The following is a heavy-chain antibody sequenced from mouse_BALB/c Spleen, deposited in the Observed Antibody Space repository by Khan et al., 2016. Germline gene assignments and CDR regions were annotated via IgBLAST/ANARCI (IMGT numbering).Heavy chain of an antibody. Sequence: EVELVESGGGLVQPGGSLRLSCATSGFTFTDYYMSWVRQPPGKALEWLGFIRNKANGYTTEYSASVKGRFTISRDNSKSILYLQMKNLRAEDSATYYCARDRGLLRFDYWGQGTTLTVSS. CDR3: ARDRGLLRFDY. V-gene: IGHV7-3*02. CDR1: GFTFTDYY. D-gene: IGHD2-3*01. J-gene: IGHJ2*01. CDR2: IRNKANGYTT.